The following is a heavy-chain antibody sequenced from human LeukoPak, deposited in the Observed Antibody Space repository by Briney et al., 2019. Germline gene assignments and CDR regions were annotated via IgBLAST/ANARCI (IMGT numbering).Heavy chain of an antibody. V-gene: IGHV4-34*01. CDR2: INHSGST. CDR1: GGSFSGYY. D-gene: IGHD3-22*01. CDR3: ARGFPYYYDSSGY. J-gene: IGHJ4*02. Sequence: PSETRSLTCAVYGGSFSGYYWSWIRQPPGKGLEWIGEINHSGSTNYNPSLKSRVTISVDTSKNQFSLKLSSVTAADTAVYYCARGFPYYYDSSGYWGQGTLVTVSP.